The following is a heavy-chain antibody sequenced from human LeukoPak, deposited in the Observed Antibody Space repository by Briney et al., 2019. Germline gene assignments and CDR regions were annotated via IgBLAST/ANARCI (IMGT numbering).Heavy chain of an antibody. D-gene: IGHD3-10*02. V-gene: IGHV3-21*01. CDR2: ISSSSSYI. Sequence: GGSLRLSCAASGFTFSSYNMNWVRQAPGKGLEWVSSISSSSSYIYYADSVKGRFTISRDNAKNSLYLQMNSLRAEDTAVYYCAELGITMIGGVWGKGTTVTISS. CDR1: GFTFSSYN. J-gene: IGHJ6*04. CDR3: AELGITMIGGV.